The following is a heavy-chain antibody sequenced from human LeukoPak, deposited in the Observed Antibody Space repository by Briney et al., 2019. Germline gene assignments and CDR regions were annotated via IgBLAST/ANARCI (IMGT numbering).Heavy chain of an antibody. Sequence: ASVKVSCKASGYTFSNYGMSWVRQAPGHGVEWMGWISGFNGHTKYSQKSQGRVTMTTHTSTSTAYMEVRSLRSDDTAVYYCARAWLRRKYYYYMDVGGKGTTVTVSS. J-gene: IGHJ6*03. CDR3: ARAWLRRKYYYYMDV. V-gene: IGHV1-18*04. CDR2: ISGFNGHT. D-gene: IGHD5-12*01. CDR1: GYTFSNYG.